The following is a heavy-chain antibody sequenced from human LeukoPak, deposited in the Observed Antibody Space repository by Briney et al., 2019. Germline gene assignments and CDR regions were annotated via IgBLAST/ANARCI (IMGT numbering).Heavy chain of an antibody. J-gene: IGHJ4*02. D-gene: IGHD2/OR15-2a*01. CDR3: ARAYSTNSSPDY. CDR2: IYPADSDT. Sequence: GESLQISFKGSEYSFTSYWIAWVRPLPGKGLEWMGIIYPADSDTRYSPSFQGQVTISADKSISTAYLQWSSLKASDTAMYYCARAYSTNSSPDYWGQGTLVTVSS. CDR1: EYSFTSYW. V-gene: IGHV5-51*01.